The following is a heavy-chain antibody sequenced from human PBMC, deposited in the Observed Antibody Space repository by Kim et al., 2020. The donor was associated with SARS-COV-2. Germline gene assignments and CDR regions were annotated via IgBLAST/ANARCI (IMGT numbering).Heavy chain of an antibody. CDR2: IYYSGST. CDR3: ARDLMGGSDY. D-gene: IGHD3-16*01. V-gene: IGHV4-31*03. Sequence: SETLSLTCTVSGGSISSGGYYWSWIRQHPGKGLEWIGYIYYSGSTYYNPSLKSRVTISVDTSKNQFSLKLSSVTAADTAVYYCARDLMGGSDYWGQGTLVTVSS. CDR1: GGSISSGGYY. J-gene: IGHJ4*02.